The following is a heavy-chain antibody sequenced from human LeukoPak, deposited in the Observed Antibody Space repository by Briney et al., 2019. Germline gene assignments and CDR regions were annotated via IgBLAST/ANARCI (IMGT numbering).Heavy chain of an antibody. CDR2: INHSGST. CDR1: GGSFSGYY. CDR3: EVVVVPAAIGSPT. Sequence: SETLSLTCAVYGGSFSGYYWSWIRQPPGKGLEWIGEINHSGSTNYNLSLKSRVTISVDTSKNQFSLKLSSVTAADTAVYYCEVVVVPAAIGSPTWGQGTLVTVSS. J-gene: IGHJ5*02. D-gene: IGHD2-2*01. V-gene: IGHV4-34*01.